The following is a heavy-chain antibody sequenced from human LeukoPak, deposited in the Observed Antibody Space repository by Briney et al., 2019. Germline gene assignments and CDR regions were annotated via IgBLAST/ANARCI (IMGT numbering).Heavy chain of an antibody. J-gene: IGHJ6*02. V-gene: IGHV4-4*07. CDR1: GGSISSYY. Sequence: SETLSLTCTVSGGSISSYYWSWIRQPAGKGLEWIGRIYTSGSTNYNPSLKSRVTMSVDTSKNQFSLKLSSVTAADTAVYYCARDSDIVVVVDATDYYYGMDVWGRGTTVTVSS. CDR2: IYTSGST. D-gene: IGHD2-15*01. CDR3: ARDSDIVVVVDATDYYYGMDV.